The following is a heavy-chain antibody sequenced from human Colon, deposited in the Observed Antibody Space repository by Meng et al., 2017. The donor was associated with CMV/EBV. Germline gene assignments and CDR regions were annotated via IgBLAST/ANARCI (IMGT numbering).Heavy chain of an antibody. CDR2: LSHSGST. Sequence: QVQLQQWGAGLLKPSETLSLTCAISGGSFNAYYLTWIRQSPGKGLEWIGELSHSGSTNYNPSLKSRVTISIDTSKRHFSLRLTSVTAADTAVYYCARGRNGWLLPLDSWGQGTLVTVSS. J-gene: IGHJ4*02. V-gene: IGHV4-34*01. CDR1: GGSFNAYY. CDR3: ARGRNGWLLPLDS. D-gene: IGHD3-3*01.